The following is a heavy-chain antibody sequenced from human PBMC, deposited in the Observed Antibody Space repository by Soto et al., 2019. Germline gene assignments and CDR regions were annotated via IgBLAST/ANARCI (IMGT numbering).Heavy chain of an antibody. CDR2: IYKSATP. J-gene: IGHJ5*02. D-gene: IGHD2-15*01. Sequence: QPLRVPCAVSERYRRSGGYCWSWHRKHPEQGLEWIGYIYKSATPYYHPSFESRAAISVDTSKSQFSLNVTSVTAADTALYFCARGRYCLTGRCFPNWFDACGQGAVVTV. CDR1: ERYRRSGGYC. V-gene: IGHV4-31*11. CDR3: ARGRYCLTGRCFPNWFDA.